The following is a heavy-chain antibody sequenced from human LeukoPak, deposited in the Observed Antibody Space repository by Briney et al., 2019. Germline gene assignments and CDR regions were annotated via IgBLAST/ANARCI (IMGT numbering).Heavy chain of an antibody. J-gene: IGHJ4*02. CDR2: SGSRGGSI. V-gene: IGHV3-21*01. Sequence: GGALRLSCAASGFTFSSYSMNWVRQAPGKGLEWVSSSGSRGGSIHYADSGKGRFTMSRDNSRNTLYLQMGSLRPEDTAVYYCARDGKATNDYWGQGTLVAVSS. D-gene: IGHD5-24*01. CDR3: ARDGKATNDY. CDR1: GFTFSSYS.